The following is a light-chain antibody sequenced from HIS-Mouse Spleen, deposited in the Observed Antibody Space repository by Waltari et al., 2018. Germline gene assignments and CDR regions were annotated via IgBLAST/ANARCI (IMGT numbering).Light chain of an antibody. CDR1: ALPINY. Sequence: SYELTQPPSVSVSPGQTARITCSGAALPINYASWYQQKSGQAPVLVIYEDSKRPSGIPERFSGSSSGTMATLTISGAQVEDEADYYCYSTDSSGNHRVFGGGTKLTVL. V-gene: IGLV3-10*01. CDR2: EDS. J-gene: IGLJ2*01. CDR3: YSTDSSGNHRV.